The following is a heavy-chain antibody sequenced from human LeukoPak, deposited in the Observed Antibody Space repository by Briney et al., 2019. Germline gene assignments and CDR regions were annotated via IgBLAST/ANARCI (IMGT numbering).Heavy chain of an antibody. CDR2: IYYSGST. CDR3: ARELWFGELKGWYFDL. J-gene: IGHJ2*01. CDR1: GGSFSGYY. Sequence: PSETLSLTCAVYGGSFSGYYWSWIRQPPGKGLEWIGYIYYSGSTNYNPSLKSRVTISVDTSKNQFSLKLSSVTAADTAVYYCARELWFGELKGWYFDLWGRGTLVTVSS. V-gene: IGHV4-59*01. D-gene: IGHD3-10*01.